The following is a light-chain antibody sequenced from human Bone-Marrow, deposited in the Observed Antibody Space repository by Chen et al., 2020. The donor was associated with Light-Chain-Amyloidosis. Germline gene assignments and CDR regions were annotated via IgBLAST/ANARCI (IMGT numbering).Light chain of an antibody. J-gene: IGLJ3*02. CDR3: AAWDDSLSGWV. V-gene: IGLV3-25*02. CDR1: DLPTKY. CDR2: RDT. Sequence: SYELTQPPSVSVSPGQTAMLTCSGDDLPTKYAYWYQQKPGQAPVLVIHRDTERPSGISERFSGSKSGTSASLAISGLRSEDEADYYCAAWDDSLSGWVFGGGTKLTVL.